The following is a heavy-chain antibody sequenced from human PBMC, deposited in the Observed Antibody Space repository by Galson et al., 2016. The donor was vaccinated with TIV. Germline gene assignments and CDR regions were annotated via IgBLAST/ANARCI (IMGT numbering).Heavy chain of an antibody. CDR1: GYRLSKLS. Sequence: SVKVSCKVSGYRLSKLSMYWVRQAPGKGLEWMGGYDRENGERVHTQKFQGRVTMTEDLSTDTAYMDLRSLRSEDTAVYFCATSLDYGQIFDYWGHGTLVTVSS. V-gene: IGHV1-24*01. CDR3: ATSLDYGQIFDY. D-gene: IGHD4-17*01. J-gene: IGHJ4*01. CDR2: YDRENGER.